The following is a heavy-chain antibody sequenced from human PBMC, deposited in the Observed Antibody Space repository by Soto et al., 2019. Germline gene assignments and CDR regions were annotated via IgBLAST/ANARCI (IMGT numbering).Heavy chain of an antibody. J-gene: IGHJ6*02. CDR1: GFTVSSNY. CDR2: IYSDGTT. D-gene: IGHD3-10*01. Sequence: LGGSLRLSCAASGFTVSSNYMSWVRQAPGKGLEWVSVIYSDGTTYYADSVKGRFTISRDNSKNMLYLQMNSLRAEDTAVYYCARDRSGSSGYYGMDVWGQGTTVTVSS. CDR3: ARDRSGSSGYYGMDV. V-gene: IGHV3-53*01.